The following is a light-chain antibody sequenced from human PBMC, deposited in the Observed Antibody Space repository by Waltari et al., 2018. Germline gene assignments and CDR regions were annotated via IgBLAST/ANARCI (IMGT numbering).Light chain of an antibody. Sequence: QSALPQPASVSGSPGQSITIPCTGSRGDIGRYKFVSWYQQEPGRAPKLIVYDVSQRPSGVSNRFSGSKSGNTASLTISGLQAEDEADYYCSSYTTTSSWVFGGGTKLTVL. J-gene: IGLJ3*02. CDR3: SSYTTTSSWV. V-gene: IGLV2-14*01. CDR1: RGDIGRYKF. CDR2: DVS.